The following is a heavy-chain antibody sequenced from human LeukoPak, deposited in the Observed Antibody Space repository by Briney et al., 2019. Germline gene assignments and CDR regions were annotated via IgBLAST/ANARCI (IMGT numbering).Heavy chain of an antibody. J-gene: IGHJ4*02. Sequence: SETLSLTCTVSGGSINSYYWSWIRQPAGKGLEWIGRIYTSGSTNYNPSLKSRVTMSVDTSKNQFSLKLSSVTAADTAVYYCASMSSSSGLDYWGQGTLVTVSS. CDR3: ASMSSSSGLDY. CDR1: GGSINSYY. D-gene: IGHD6-6*01. V-gene: IGHV4-4*07. CDR2: IYTSGST.